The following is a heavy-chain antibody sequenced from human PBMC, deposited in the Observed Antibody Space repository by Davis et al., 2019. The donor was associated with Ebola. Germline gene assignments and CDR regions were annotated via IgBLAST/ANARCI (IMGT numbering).Heavy chain of an antibody. CDR2: ITPILGIA. J-gene: IGHJ5*02. CDR1: GGTFSSYT. Sequence: SVKVSCKASGGTFSSYTISWVRQAPGQGLEWMGRITPILGIANYAQKFQGRVTITRDRSMSTAYMELSSLRSEDTAMYYCATGAVTTLGWFDPWGQGTLVTVSS. CDR3: ATGAVTTLGWFDP. V-gene: IGHV1-69*02. D-gene: IGHD4-17*01.